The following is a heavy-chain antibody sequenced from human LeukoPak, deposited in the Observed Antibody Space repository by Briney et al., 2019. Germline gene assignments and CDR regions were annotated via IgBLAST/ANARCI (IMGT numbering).Heavy chain of an antibody. Sequence: ASVTVSCKASGYTFTSYDINGVRQDSGQGLEWMGWMNPNRGHTGYAQKFQGRVTMTRTTSISTAYMGLSSLRSEDTAVYYCARGRAAADPRACGYWGEGTLVTVSS. CDR3: ARGRAAADPRACGY. J-gene: IGHJ4*02. CDR1: GYTFTSYD. CDR2: MNPNRGHT. V-gene: IGHV1-8*01. D-gene: IGHD6-13*01.